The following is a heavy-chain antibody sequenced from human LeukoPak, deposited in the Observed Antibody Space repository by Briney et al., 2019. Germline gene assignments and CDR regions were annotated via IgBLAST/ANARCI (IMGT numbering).Heavy chain of an antibody. Sequence: GGSLRLSCAASGFTFSSYSMNWVRQAPGKGLEWVSSISSSSYIYYADSVKGRFTISRDNAKNSLYLQMNSLRAEDTAVYYCARVRGTMIVVPRDAFDIWGQGTMVTVSS. CDR1: GFTFSSYS. V-gene: IGHV3-21*01. CDR2: ISSSSYI. D-gene: IGHD3-22*01. J-gene: IGHJ3*02. CDR3: ARVRGTMIVVPRDAFDI.